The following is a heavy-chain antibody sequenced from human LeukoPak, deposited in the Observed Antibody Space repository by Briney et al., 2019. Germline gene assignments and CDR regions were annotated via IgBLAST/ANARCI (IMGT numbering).Heavy chain of an antibody. D-gene: IGHD2-21*02. Sequence: GGSLRPSCAASGFTFTTYWMHWVRQAPGKGLEWVANIKQDGSEKYYVDSAKGRFTISRDNGKNSVYLQMNSLRAEDTAVYYCARDGGHGGDLDYWGQGTLVTVSS. J-gene: IGHJ4*02. CDR1: GFTFTTYW. CDR3: ARDGGHGGDLDY. V-gene: IGHV3-7*01. CDR2: IKQDGSEK.